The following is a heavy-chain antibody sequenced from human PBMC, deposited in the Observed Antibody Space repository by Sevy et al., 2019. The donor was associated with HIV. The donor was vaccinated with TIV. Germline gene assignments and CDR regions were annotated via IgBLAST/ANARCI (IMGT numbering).Heavy chain of an antibody. D-gene: IGHD6-13*01. Sequence: GGFLRLSCTASGFTFGDYCMSWVRQAPGKGLEWVAFLKSDVYGGTVDHAASVRGRFVISRDDSKTIAYLQMNDLKPEETGVYYCTRWKAAQSIFDYWGQGALVTVSS. CDR1: GFTFGDYC. CDR2: LKSDVYGGTV. J-gene: IGHJ4*02. CDR3: TRWKAAQSIFDY. V-gene: IGHV3-49*04.